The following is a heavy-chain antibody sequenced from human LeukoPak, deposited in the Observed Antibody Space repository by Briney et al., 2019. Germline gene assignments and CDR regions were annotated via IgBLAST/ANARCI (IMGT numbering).Heavy chain of an antibody. CDR2: IKQDGSEK. J-gene: IGHJ6*04. CDR1: GFTFSSYW. CDR3: ARAAHYDILTGYYYYYYGMDV. V-gene: IGHV3-7*03. Sequence: GGSLRLSCAASGFTFSSYWMSRVRQAPGKGLEWVANIKQDGSEKYYVDSVKGRFTISRDNAKNSLYLQMNSLRAEDTAVYYCARAAHYDILTGYYYYYYGMDVWGKGTTVTVSS. D-gene: IGHD3-9*01.